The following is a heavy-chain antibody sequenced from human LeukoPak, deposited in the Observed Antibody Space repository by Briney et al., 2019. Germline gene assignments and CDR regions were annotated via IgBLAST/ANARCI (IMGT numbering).Heavy chain of an antibody. D-gene: IGHD4-11*01. V-gene: IGHV4-34*01. Sequence: SETLSLTCAVYGGSFSGYYWSWIRQPPGKGLEWIGEVNHSGSTNYNPSLKSRVSISVDTSKNQYSLKLSSVTAADTAVYYCARLYTMGVWGQGTTITVSS. CDR3: ARLYTMGV. CDR1: GGSFSGYY. J-gene: IGHJ6*02. CDR2: VNHSGST.